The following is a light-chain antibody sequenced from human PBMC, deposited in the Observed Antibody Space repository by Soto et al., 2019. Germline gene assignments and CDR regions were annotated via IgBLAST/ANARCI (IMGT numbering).Light chain of an antibody. CDR2: EGN. J-gene: IGLJ1*01. V-gene: IGLV2-23*01. Sequence: QSALTQPASVSGSPGQSITISCTGTSSDVGSYNLVSWYQQHPGKAPKLMIYEGNKGPSGVSNRFSGSKSANTASLTISGLQTEDESDYYCCSYAGTNTFVFGTGTKVTVL. CDR1: SSDVGSYNL. CDR3: CSYAGTNTFV.